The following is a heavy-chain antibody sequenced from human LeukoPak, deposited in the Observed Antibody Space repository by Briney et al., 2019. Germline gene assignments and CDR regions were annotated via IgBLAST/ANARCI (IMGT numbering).Heavy chain of an antibody. CDR1: GFSFTDYP. Sequence: GGSLRLSCATSGFSFTDYPMNWVRQAPGKGLEWISNIRTTAEGAKYAYYADSVKGRVTISRDDGKNTLYLHMNSLRDDDTVVYYCATDQRYAFDYWGQGILVTVSS. CDR2: IRTTAEGAKYA. CDR3: ATDQRYAFDY. V-gene: IGHV3-48*02. D-gene: IGHD3-9*01. J-gene: IGHJ4*02.